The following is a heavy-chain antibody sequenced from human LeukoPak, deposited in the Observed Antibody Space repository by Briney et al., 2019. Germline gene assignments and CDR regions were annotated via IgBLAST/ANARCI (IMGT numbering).Heavy chain of an antibody. CDR3: ANSYFDSSGYQQWGHFGY. CDR1: GFTFSSYA. Sequence: GGTLRLSCAASGFTFSSYAMSWVRQAPGKGLEWVSAISGSGGSTYYADSVKGRFTISRDNSKNTLYLQMNSLRAEDTAVYYCANSYFDSSGYQQWGHFGYWGQGTLVTVSS. D-gene: IGHD3-22*01. J-gene: IGHJ4*02. V-gene: IGHV3-23*01. CDR2: ISGSGGST.